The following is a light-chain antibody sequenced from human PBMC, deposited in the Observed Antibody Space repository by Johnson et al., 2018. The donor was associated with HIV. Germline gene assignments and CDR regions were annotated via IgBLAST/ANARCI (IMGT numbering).Light chain of an antibody. V-gene: IGLV1-51*01. CDR1: SSNIGNNY. Sequence: QSVLTQPPSVSAAPGQKVTISCSGSSSNIGNNYVSWYQQLPGTAPKLLIYDNNKRPSGIPDRFSGSKSGTSATLAITGLQTGDEADYYCGTWDISLEYVFGTATKVTVL. J-gene: IGLJ1*01. CDR2: DNN. CDR3: GTWDISLEYV.